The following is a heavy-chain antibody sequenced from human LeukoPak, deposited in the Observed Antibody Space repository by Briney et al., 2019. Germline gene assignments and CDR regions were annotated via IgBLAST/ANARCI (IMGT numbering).Heavy chain of an antibody. D-gene: IGHD3-3*02. J-gene: IGHJ5*02. CDR2: INHSGST. CDR1: GGSFSGYY. V-gene: IGHV4-34*01. Sequence: PSETLSLTCAVYGGSFSGYYWSWIRQPPGKGLEWIGEINHSGSTNYNPSLKSRVTISVDTSKNQFSLKLSSATAADTAVYYCARAARHFWSGYYTGANWFDPWGQGTLVTVSS. CDR3: ARAARHFWSGYYTGANWFDP.